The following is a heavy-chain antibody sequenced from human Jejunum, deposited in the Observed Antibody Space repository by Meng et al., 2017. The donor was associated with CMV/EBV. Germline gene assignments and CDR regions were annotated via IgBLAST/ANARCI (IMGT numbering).Heavy chain of an antibody. CDR3: ARVGGAQHGDFDF. CDR1: GESFSGYY. J-gene: IGHJ4*02. V-gene: IGHV4-34*01. D-gene: IGHD4-17*01. Sequence: QQSGSGLWKPSVTLSLTCTVDGESFSGYYWTWIRQPPGKGLEWIGEINHSGSTNYNPSLKSRVTILVDTSKRQFSLRLSFVTAADTAVYYCARVGGAQHGDFDFWGQGTLVTVSS. CDR2: INHSGST.